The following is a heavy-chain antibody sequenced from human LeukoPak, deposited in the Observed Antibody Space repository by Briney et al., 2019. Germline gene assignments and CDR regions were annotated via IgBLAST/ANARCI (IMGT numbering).Heavy chain of an antibody. D-gene: IGHD3-9*01. CDR2: ITGSGDTT. CDR3: AKWGDYDILTGYYVSDF. J-gene: IGHJ4*02. CDR1: GFTFSDHY. Sequence: GGSLRLSCAVSGFTFSDHYMDWVRQAPGKGLEWVSAITGSGDTTYYADSVKGRFTISRDNSKNTLYVEMNTLRAEDTAVYYCAKWGDYDILTGYYVSDFWGQGTLVTVSS. V-gene: IGHV3-23*01.